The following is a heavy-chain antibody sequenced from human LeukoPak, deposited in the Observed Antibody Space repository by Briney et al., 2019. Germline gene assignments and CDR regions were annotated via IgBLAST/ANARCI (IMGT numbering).Heavy chain of an antibody. CDR3: ARITYDFWSGYYMPDDP. CDR2: INPDSGVA. D-gene: IGHD3-3*01. CDR1: GYTLTDHY. V-gene: IGHV1-2*06. Sequence: ASVKVSCKASGYTLTDHYMHWVRQAPGQGLEWMGRINPDSGVANYGQAFRGRVTMTRDPSINTAYMEVSTLRSDDTAVYYCARITYDFWSGYYMPDDPWGQGTLVTVSS. J-gene: IGHJ5*02.